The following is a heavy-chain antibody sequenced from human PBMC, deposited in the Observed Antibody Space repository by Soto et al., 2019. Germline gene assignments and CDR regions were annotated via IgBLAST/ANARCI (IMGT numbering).Heavy chain of an antibody. J-gene: IGHJ6*02. V-gene: IGHV3-53*01. CDR2: IYSGDTT. CDR3: ARDLRTLYGMDV. CDR1: GFTVSSNY. Sequence: GGSLRLSCAASGFTVSSNYMSWVRQAPGKGLEWVSVIYSGDTTYYADSVKGRFTTSRDNSKNTLYLQMNSLRAEDTAVYYCARDLRTLYGMDVWGQGTSVTVSS.